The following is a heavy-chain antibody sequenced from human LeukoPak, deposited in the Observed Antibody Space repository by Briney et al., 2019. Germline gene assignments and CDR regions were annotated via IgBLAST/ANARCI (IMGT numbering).Heavy chain of an antibody. CDR1: GFTFTSYA. Sequence: PGGSLRLSCAASGFTFTSYAMSWVRQAPGKGLEWVSAISGSGGTTYYADSVKGRFTISRDNSKNTLYLQMNSLRAEDTAVFYCAKGPVNDFWSGYSLTYLDYWGQGTLLTVSS. V-gene: IGHV3-23*01. CDR3: AKGPVNDFWSGYSLTYLDY. CDR2: ISGSGGTT. D-gene: IGHD3-3*01. J-gene: IGHJ4*02.